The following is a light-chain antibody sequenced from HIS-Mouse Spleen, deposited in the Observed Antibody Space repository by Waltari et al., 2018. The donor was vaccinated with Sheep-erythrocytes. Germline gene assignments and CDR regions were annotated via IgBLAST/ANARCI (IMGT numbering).Light chain of an antibody. V-gene: IGLV2-23*01. CDR2: EGS. CDR1: SSDVGSYNL. J-gene: IGLJ3*02. Sequence: QSALTQPASVSGSHGQSITISCTGTSSDVGSYNLVSWYQQHPGKAPKLMIYEGSKRHSGVSNRFSGSEAGNTASLTIPGLQAEDEADYYCCSYAGSSTPWEFGGGTKLTVL. CDR3: CSYAGSSTPWE.